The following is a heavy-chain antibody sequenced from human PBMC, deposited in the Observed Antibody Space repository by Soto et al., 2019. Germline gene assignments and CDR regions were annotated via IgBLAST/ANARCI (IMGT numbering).Heavy chain of an antibody. D-gene: IGHD3-10*01. Sequence: GGSLRLSCAASGFTFSSYAMSWLRQAPGKGLEWVSYISSSGSTIYYADSVKGRFTISRDNAKNSLYLQMNSLRAEDTAVYYCASLYGSGSYFGYYYGMDVWGQGTTVTVSS. J-gene: IGHJ6*02. CDR1: GFTFSSYA. CDR2: ISSSGSTI. V-gene: IGHV3-11*01. CDR3: ASLYGSGSYFGYYYGMDV.